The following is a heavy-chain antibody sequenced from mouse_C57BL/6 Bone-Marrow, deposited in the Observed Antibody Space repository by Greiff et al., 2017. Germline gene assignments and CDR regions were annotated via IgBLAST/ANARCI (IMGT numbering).Heavy chain of an antibody. CDR3: TRKRAYSNYGDYYAMDY. Sequence: EVQLVESGEGLVKPGGSLKLSCAASGFTFSSYAMSWVRQTPEKRLEWVAYISSGGDYIYYADTVKGRFTISRDNARNTLYLQMSRLKSEDTAMYYCTRKRAYSNYGDYYAMDYWGQGTSVTVSS. CDR1: GFTFSSYA. CDR2: ISSGGDYI. V-gene: IGHV5-9-1*02. D-gene: IGHD2-5*01. J-gene: IGHJ4*01.